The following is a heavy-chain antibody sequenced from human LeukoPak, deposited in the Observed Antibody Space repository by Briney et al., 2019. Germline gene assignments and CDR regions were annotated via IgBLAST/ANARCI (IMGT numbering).Heavy chain of an antibody. J-gene: IGHJ5*02. CDR2: IYYSGST. D-gene: IGHD6-13*01. CDR1: GGSISSSSYY. Sequence: PSETLSLTCTVSGGSISSSSYYWGWIRQPPGKGLEWIGSIYYSGSTYYNPSLKSRVTISVDTSKNQFSLKLSSVTAADTAVYYRARDPGQQLVPGWFDPWGQGTLVTVSS. CDR3: ARDPGQQLVPGWFDP. V-gene: IGHV4-39*02.